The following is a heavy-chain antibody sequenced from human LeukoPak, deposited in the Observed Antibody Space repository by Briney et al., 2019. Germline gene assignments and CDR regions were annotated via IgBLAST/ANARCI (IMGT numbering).Heavy chain of an antibody. CDR1: GGTFSSYA. D-gene: IGHD6-19*01. J-gene: IGHJ4*02. CDR3: AKDRAVAGRESPDY. Sequence: ASVKVSCKASGGTFSSYAISGVRQAPGQGLEWMRGIIPIFGTANYAQKFQGRVTITADKSTSTAYMELSSLRSEDTAVYYCAKDRAVAGRESPDYWGQGTLVTVSS. CDR2: IIPIFGTA. V-gene: IGHV1-69*06.